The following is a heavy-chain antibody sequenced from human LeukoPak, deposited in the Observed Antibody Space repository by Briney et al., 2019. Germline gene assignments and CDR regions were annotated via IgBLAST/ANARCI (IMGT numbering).Heavy chain of an antibody. J-gene: IGHJ6*03. CDR2: INPSAGST. CDR1: GYTFTRYY. D-gene: IGHD4-11*01. Sequence: ASVKVSCKASGYTFTRYYIHWVRQAPGEGLEWMGIINPSAGSTSYEQKFQGRVTMTRDTSTSTVYMELSSLRSEDTAVYYCARDTVTTTHQSTYYYYMDVWGKGTTVTVSS. CDR3: ARDTVTTTHQSTYYYYMDV. V-gene: IGHV1-46*01.